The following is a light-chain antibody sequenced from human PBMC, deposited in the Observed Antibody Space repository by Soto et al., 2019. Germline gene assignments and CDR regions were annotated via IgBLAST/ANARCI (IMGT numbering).Light chain of an antibody. Sequence: QAVVTQPPSASGTPGQRVTISCSGSSSNIVSNTVNWYQQLPGTAPKLLIYSNNQRPSGVPDRFSGSKSGTSASLAISGLQSEDEADYYCAAWDDSLNGWVFGGGTQLTVL. CDR2: SNN. CDR3: AAWDDSLNGWV. CDR1: SSNIVSNT. V-gene: IGLV1-44*01. J-gene: IGLJ3*02.